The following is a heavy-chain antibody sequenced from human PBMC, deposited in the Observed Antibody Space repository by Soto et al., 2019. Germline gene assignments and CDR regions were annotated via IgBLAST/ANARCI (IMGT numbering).Heavy chain of an antibody. CDR1: GYTFTSYG. V-gene: IGHV1-18*01. Sequence: QVQLVQSGAEVKKPGASVKVSCKASGYTFTSYGISWVRQAPGQGLEWMGWISAYNGNTNYAHKVQGRDTMTTDTSTSTAYMELRSLRSDETAVYYCARDERYCSGGSCYDWFDPGGHGTLVTDSS. CDR2: ISAYNGNT. D-gene: IGHD2-15*01. CDR3: ARDERYCSGGSCYDWFDP. J-gene: IGHJ5*02.